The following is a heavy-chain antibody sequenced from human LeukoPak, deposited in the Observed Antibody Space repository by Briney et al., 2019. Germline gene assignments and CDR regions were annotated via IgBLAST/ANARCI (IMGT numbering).Heavy chain of an antibody. CDR2: IYYSGST. V-gene: IGHV4-59*01. CDR1: GGSISSYY. CDR3: ARDAPYGDYVA. D-gene: IGHD4-17*01. J-gene: IGHJ5*02. Sequence: SETLSLTCTVSGGSISSYYWSWIRQPPGKGLEWIGYIYYSGSTNYNPSLKSRVTISVDTSKNQISLKLSSVTAADTAVYYCARDAPYGDYVAWGQGTLVTVSS.